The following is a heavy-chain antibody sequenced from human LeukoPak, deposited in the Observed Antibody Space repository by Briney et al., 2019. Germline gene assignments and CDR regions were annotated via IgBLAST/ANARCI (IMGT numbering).Heavy chain of an antibody. CDR1: GFTFSSYG. V-gene: IGHV3-33*01. D-gene: IGHD4-17*01. J-gene: IGHJ6*02. CDR3: GRGYYGDYGYGMDV. CDR2: IWYDGSNK. Sequence: GRSLRLSCAASGFTFSSYGIHWVRQAPGKGLEWVAVIWYDGSNKYYADSVKGRFTISRDNSKNTLYLQMSSLRAEDTAVYYCGRGYYGDYGYGMDVWGQGTTVTVSS.